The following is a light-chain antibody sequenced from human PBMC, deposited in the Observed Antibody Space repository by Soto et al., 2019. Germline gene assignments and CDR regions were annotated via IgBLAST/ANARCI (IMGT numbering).Light chain of an antibody. CDR2: GAS. V-gene: IGKV3-15*01. Sequence: VLTQSPATLSLSPGDSATLSCRGSQSVSSYLAWYQQKHRQAPRLLIYGASTRATGIPARFSGSGSGTEFNLTISSLQSEDFGVYYCQQYNNWPRATCGGGTKGDIK. CDR3: QQYNNWPRAT. CDR1: QSVSSY. J-gene: IGKJ4*01.